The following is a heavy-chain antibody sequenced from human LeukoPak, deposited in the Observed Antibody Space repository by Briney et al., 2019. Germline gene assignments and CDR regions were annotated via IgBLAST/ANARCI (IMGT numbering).Heavy chain of an antibody. CDR1: GFTFSSYA. CDR3: AKDLIDCTNGVCYSLVDY. J-gene: IGHJ4*02. Sequence: GGSLRLSCAASGFTFSSYAMSWVRQAPGKGLEWVSAISGSGGSTYYADSVKGRFTISRDNSKNTLYLQMNSLRAEDTAVYYCAKDLIDCTNGVCYSLVDYWGQGTLVTVSS. D-gene: IGHD2-8*01. CDR2: ISGSGGST. V-gene: IGHV3-23*01.